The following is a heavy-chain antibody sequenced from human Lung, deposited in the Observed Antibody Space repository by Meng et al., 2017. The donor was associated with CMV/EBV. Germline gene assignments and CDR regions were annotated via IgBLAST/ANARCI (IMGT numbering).Heavy chain of an antibody. D-gene: IGHD1-14*01. CDR2: MFYSENI. J-gene: IGHJ5*02. CDR1: GGSVSSGGYY. Sequence: LRLSCTVSGGSVSSGGYYWSWFRQHPGKGLEWFGYMFYSENIYYNPSLKSPLTISVDTSKNQFSLKMSSVTAADTATYYCARGLYKPQPPANWFDPWGQGTRVTGSS. CDR3: ARGLYKPQPPANWFDP. V-gene: IGHV4-31*01.